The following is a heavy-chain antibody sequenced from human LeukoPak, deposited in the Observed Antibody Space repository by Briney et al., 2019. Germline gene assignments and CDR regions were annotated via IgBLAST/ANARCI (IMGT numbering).Heavy chain of an antibody. J-gene: IGHJ6*03. CDR1: GFTFSRYW. CDR2: IKEDGSEK. CDR3: ARVRYMDV. V-gene: IGHV3-7*01. Sequence: GGSLRLSCAVSGFTFSRYWMNWVRQAPGKGLEWVANIKEDGSEKNYVDSVKGRFTISRDNAKNSLYLQMNRLRAEDTALYYCARVRYMDVWGKGTTVTVS.